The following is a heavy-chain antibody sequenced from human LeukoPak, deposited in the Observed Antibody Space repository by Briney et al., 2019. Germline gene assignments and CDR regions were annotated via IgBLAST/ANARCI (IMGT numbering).Heavy chain of an antibody. Sequence: ASVKASCKASGYTFTSYYMHWVRQAPGQGLEWMGIINPSGGSTSYAQKFQGRVTMTRDTSTSTVYMELSSLRSEDTAVYYCATLVVGGYYFSGRSYYFDYWGQGTLVTVSS. CDR1: GYTFTSYY. D-gene: IGHD3-22*01. J-gene: IGHJ4*02. V-gene: IGHV1-46*01. CDR3: ATLVVGGYYFSGRSYYFDY. CDR2: INPSGGST.